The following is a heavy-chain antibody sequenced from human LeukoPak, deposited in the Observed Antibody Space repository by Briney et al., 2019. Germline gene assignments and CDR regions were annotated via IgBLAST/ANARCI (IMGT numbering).Heavy chain of an antibody. V-gene: IGHV4-59*01. CDR3: ARWRNWSTYWYFDL. D-gene: IGHD1-1*01. CDR2: IYYSGST. J-gene: IGHJ2*01. Sequence: SETLSLTCTVSGGSISSYYWSWLRQPPGKGIEWIGYIYYSGSTNYHPSLKSRVTISVDTSKNQFSLKLSSVTAADTAVYYCARWRNWSTYWYFDLWGRGTLVTVSP. CDR1: GGSISSYY.